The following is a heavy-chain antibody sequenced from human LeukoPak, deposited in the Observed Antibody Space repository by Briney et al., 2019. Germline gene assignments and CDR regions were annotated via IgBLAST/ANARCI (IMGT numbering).Heavy chain of an antibody. Sequence: GGSLRLSCAASGFTFSSYAMSWVRQAPGKGLEWVSDISGSGASTYYADSVKGRFTISRDNSKNTLYLQMNSLRAEDTAVYYCAKVAAYSSSPHYYYYYMDVWGKGTTVTISS. D-gene: IGHD6-13*01. CDR1: GFTFSSYA. CDR2: ISGSGAST. V-gene: IGHV3-23*01. J-gene: IGHJ6*03. CDR3: AKVAAYSSSPHYYYYYMDV.